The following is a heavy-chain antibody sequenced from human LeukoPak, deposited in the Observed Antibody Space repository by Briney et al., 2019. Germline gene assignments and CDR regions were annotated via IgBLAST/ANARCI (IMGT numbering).Heavy chain of an antibody. CDR1: GFSVSGYW. V-gene: IGHV3-7*01. CDR2: IKQDGSEK. J-gene: IGHJ4*02. CDR3: AREWQGGIAAAGTRIEGDY. Sequence: GGSLRLPCAVSGFSVSGYWMTWVRQAPGKGLEWVANIKQDGSEKNYVDSVKGRFTISRDNAENSLFLQMNSLRVEDTAVYYCAREWQGGIAAAGTRIEGDYWGQGTLVAVSS. D-gene: IGHD6-13*01.